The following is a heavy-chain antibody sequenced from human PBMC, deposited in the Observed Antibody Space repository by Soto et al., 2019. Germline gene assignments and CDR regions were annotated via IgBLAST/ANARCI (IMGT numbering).Heavy chain of an antibody. CDR2: ISAYNGNT. Sequence: ASEKVSCKASGYTFTSYGISWVRQAPGQGLERMGWISAYNGNTNYAQKLQGRVTMTTDTSTSTAYMELRSLRSDDTSVYYCARDRGYGYYYGMDVWGQGTTVTVSS. CDR3: ARDRGYGYYYGMDV. J-gene: IGHJ6*02. D-gene: IGHD5-18*01. V-gene: IGHV1-18*01. CDR1: GYTFTSYG.